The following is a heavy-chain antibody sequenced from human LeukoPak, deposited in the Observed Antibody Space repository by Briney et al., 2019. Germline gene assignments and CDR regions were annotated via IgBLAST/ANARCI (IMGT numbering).Heavy chain of an antibody. CDR1: GGSISSYY. CDR3: ARGTFSAAAAAKSFDY. CDR2: IYYSGST. Sequence: SETLSLTCTVSGGSISSYYWSWIRQPPGKGLEWIGYIYYSGSTNYNPSLKSRVTISVDTSKNQFSLKLSSVTAADTAVYYCARGTFSAAAAAKSFDYWGQGTLVTVSS. D-gene: IGHD6-13*01. V-gene: IGHV4-59*12. J-gene: IGHJ4*02.